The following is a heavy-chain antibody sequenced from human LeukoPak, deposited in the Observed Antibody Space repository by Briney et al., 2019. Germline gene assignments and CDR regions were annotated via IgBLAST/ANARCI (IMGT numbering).Heavy chain of an antibody. V-gene: IGHV1-24*01. D-gene: IGHD5-18*01. CDR1: GYTLTELS. CDR3: ATGLFFQVDTAMATVPYFDY. Sequence: ASVKVSCKVSGYTLTELSMHWVRQAPGEGLEWMGGFDPEDGETIYAQKFQGRVTMTEDTSTDTAYMELSSLRSEDTAVYYCATGLFFQVDTAMATVPYFDYWGQGTLVTVSS. CDR2: FDPEDGET. J-gene: IGHJ4*02.